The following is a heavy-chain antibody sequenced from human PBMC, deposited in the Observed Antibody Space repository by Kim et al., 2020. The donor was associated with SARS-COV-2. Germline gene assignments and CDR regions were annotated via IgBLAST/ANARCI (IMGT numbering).Heavy chain of an antibody. D-gene: IGHD3-3*01. J-gene: IGHJ4*02. Sequence: GRTYYADSLKGRFTISRDNSKNTLYLQMSSLRAEDTAMYYCMGFPLGTDHWGQGTLVTVSS. CDR3: MGFPLGTDH. V-gene: IGHV3-64D*06. CDR2: GRT.